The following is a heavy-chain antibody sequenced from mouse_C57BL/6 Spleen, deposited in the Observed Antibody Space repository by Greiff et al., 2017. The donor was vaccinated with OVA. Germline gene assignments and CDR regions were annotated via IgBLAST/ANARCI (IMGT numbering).Heavy chain of an antibody. Sequence: VQLQQSGPELVKPGASVKIPCKASGYTFTDYNMDWVKQSHGKSLEWIGDINPNNGGTIYNQKFKGKATLTVDKSSSTAYMELRSLTSEDTAVYYCARGENYYGSSYSAWFAYWGQGTLVTVSA. CDR3: ARGENYYGSSYSAWFAY. CDR1: GYTFTDYN. V-gene: IGHV1-18*01. J-gene: IGHJ3*01. D-gene: IGHD1-1*01. CDR2: INPNNGGT.